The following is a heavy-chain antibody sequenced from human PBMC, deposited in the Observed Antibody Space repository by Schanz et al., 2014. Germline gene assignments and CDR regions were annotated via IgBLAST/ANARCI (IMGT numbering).Heavy chain of an antibody. CDR2: ISGSSENT. J-gene: IGHJ4*02. CDR3: AKGKSEVRGITLDY. Sequence: EMQLLESGGGLAQPGGSLRLSCAASGFKFTDYAMTWVRQAPGKGLEWVATISGSSENTYYADSVKGRVTISRDNSRNTLFLQMRNLRADDTALYYCAKGKSEVRGITLDYWGQGTMVVVSS. CDR1: GFKFTDYA. V-gene: IGHV3-23*01. D-gene: IGHD3-10*01.